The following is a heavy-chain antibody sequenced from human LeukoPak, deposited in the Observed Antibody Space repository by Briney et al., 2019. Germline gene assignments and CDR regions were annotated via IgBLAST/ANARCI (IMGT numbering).Heavy chain of an antibody. D-gene: IGHD5-12*01. CDR1: GYTFTSYA. CDR3: ARAQQWWLLDY. Sequence: ASVKVSCKASGYTFTSYAVNWVRQAPGQGLEWMGWINTNTGNPTYAQAFTGQFVFSLDTSVNMAYLQISSLKAEDTAVYYCARAQQWWLLDYWGQGTLVTVSS. CDR2: INTNTGNP. J-gene: IGHJ4*02. V-gene: IGHV7-4-1*04.